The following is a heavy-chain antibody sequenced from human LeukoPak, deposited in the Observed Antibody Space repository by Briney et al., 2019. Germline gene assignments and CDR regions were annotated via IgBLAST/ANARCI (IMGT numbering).Heavy chain of an antibody. CDR3: ARVGWLSNYYYYMDV. CDR2: ISSSSSYI. D-gene: IGHD6-19*01. J-gene: IGHJ6*03. CDR1: GFTFSSYS. Sequence: GGSLRLSCAASGFTFSSYSMNWVRQAPGKGLEGVSSISSSSSYIYYADSVKGRFTISRDNAKNSLYLQMNSLRAEDTAVYYCARVGWLSNYYYYMDVWGKGTTVTISS. V-gene: IGHV3-21*01.